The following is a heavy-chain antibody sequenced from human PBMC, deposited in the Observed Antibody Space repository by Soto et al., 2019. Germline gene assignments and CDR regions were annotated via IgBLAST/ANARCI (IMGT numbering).Heavy chain of an antibody. D-gene: IGHD1-26*01. CDR1: GYTFTSYA. V-gene: IGHV1-3*01. Sequence: QVQLVQSGAEVKKPGASVKVSCKASGYTFTSYAMHWVRQAPGQRLEWMGWINAGNGNTKYSQKFQGRVTITRDTSASTAYMELSSLSSDDTAVYYCARDFTGSYLGLDYWGQGTLVTVSS. J-gene: IGHJ4*02. CDR2: INAGNGNT. CDR3: ARDFTGSYLGLDY.